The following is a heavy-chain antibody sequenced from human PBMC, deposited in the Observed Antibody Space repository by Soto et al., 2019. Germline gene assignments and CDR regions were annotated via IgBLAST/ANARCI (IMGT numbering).Heavy chain of an antibody. CDR3: ARGKGIAAAGTDY. CDR1: GFTFSSYD. Sequence: EVQLVESGGVLVQPGGSLRLSCAASGFTFSSYDMHWVRQATGKGLEWVSAIGTAGDTYYPGSVKGRFTISRENAKNSLYLQMNSLRAGDTAVYYCARGKGIAAAGTDYLGQGTLVTVSS. J-gene: IGHJ4*02. V-gene: IGHV3-13*01. D-gene: IGHD6-13*01. CDR2: IGTAGDT.